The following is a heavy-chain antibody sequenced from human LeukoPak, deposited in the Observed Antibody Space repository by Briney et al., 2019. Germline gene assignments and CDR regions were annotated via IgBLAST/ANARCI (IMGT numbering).Heavy chain of an antibody. J-gene: IGHJ4*02. CDR2: ISGSGGSP. Sequence: TGGSLRLSCAASGFTFGSYAMSWVRQAPGKGLEWVSTISGSGGSPYYADSVKGRFTISRDNSKNTLYLQMNSLRAEDTAVYYCARGPSGYHNTGGQGTLVTVSS. D-gene: IGHD5-12*01. CDR1: GFTFGSYA. CDR3: ARGPSGYHNT. V-gene: IGHV3-23*01.